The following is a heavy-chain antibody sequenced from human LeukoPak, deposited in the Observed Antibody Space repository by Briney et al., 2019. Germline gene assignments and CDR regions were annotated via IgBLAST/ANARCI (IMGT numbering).Heavy chain of an antibody. J-gene: IGHJ6*03. CDR2: IKQDGSEK. D-gene: IGHD3-3*01. CDR1: GFTFSSYW. Sequence: QAGGSLRLSCAASGFTFSSYWMSWVRQAPGKGREWVANIKQDGSEKYYVDSVKGRFTISRDNAKNSLYLQMNSLRAEDTAVYYCAREGFLEWLFYYYYYMDVWGKGTTVTVSS. V-gene: IGHV3-7*01. CDR3: AREGFLEWLFYYYYYMDV.